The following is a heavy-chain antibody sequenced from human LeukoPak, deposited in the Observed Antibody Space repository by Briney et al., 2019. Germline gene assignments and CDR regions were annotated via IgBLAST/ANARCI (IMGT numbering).Heavy chain of an antibody. CDR3: ARVVRSDSFDYDYYYAMDV. CDR2: ISDYNGNA. CDR1: GFTFTGYS. Sequence: ASVKVSCKASGFTFTGYSITWVRQALGKGHEWMGWISDYNGNANYAQKYQGRVTMTTDTSTRTAYMELRSLRSDDTAVYYCARVVRSDSFDYDYYYAMDVWGQGTTVTVSS. V-gene: IGHV1-18*01. D-gene: IGHD2-8*01. J-gene: IGHJ6*02.